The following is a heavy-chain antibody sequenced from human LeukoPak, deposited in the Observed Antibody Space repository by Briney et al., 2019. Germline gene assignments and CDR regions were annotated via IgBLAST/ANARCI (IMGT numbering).Heavy chain of an antibody. CDR1: GYTFTGYY. CDR2: IDPNSGDT. D-gene: IGHD2-15*01. V-gene: IGHV1-2*02. CDR3: ARRDCSGGSCYINWFDP. Sequence: ASVKVSCKASGYTFTGYYIHWVRQAPGQGLEWMGWIDPNSGDTKYVQKFQGRVTMTRDTSISTAYMELSSLRSEDTAVYYCARRDCSGGSCYINWFDPWGQGTLVTVSS. J-gene: IGHJ5*02.